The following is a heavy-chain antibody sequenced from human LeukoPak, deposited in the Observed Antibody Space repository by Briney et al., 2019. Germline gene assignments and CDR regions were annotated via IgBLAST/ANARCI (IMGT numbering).Heavy chain of an antibody. D-gene: IGHD1-26*01. Sequence: PGGSLRLSCAAPGFTFSSYGMHWVRQAPGKGLEWVAVISYDGSNKYYADSVKGRFTISRDNSKNTLYLQMNSLRAEDTAVYYCAKVQRAGSAFDIWGQGTMVTVSS. CDR3: AKVQRAGSAFDI. V-gene: IGHV3-30*18. CDR2: ISYDGSNK. J-gene: IGHJ3*02. CDR1: GFTFSSYG.